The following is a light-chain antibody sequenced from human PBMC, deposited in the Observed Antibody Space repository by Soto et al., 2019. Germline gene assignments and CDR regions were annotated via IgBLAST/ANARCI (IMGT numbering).Light chain of an antibody. V-gene: IGKV3-20*01. CDR2: GTS. Sequence: DIVLTQSPGTLSLSPGESATLSCRASQSVDSTYITWYQQKPGQAPRLLIYGTSGRATGIPDRFSGSGSGTDFTLTISRLEPEDFAVYYCQHYDSSRTFGQGTKVDI. CDR3: QHYDSSRT. CDR1: QSVDSTY. J-gene: IGKJ1*01.